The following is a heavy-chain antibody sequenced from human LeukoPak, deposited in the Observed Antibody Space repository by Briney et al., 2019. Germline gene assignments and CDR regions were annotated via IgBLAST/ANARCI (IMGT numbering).Heavy chain of an antibody. J-gene: IGHJ5*02. V-gene: IGHV1-46*01. D-gene: IGHD4-23*01. Sequence: ASVKVSCKASGYTFTSYYMHWVRQAPGQGLEWVGIINPSGGSTSYAQKFQGRVTMTRDMSTSTDYMELSSLRSENTAVYYCARDNSVEDTAWWFDPWGQGTLVTVSS. CDR1: GYTFTSYY. CDR2: INPSGGST. CDR3: ARDNSVEDTAWWFDP.